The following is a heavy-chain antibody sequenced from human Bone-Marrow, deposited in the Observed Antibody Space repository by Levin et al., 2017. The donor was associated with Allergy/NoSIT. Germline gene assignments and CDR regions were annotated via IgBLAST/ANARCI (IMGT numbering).Heavy chain of an antibody. Sequence: PGGSLRLSCTASGFTFSSYWMHWVRQTPGKGLVWVSRINGDGSSTTYADSVKGRFAISRDNAKDTLYLQMNSLRAEDTAVYYCASVRYLSAPPRYWGPGALVTVSS. CDR1: GFTFSSYW. J-gene: IGHJ4*02. V-gene: IGHV3-74*01. CDR2: INGDGSST. CDR3: ASVRYLSAPPRY. D-gene: IGHD3-10*01.